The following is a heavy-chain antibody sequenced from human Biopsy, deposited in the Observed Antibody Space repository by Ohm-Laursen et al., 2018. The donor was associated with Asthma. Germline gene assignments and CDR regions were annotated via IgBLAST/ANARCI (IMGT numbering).Heavy chain of an antibody. Sequence: SLRLSCTASGFTFSSYSMHWVRQAPGRGPEYVSFIATDGSNKFYADSVKGRFTVSRDNSKHTLYLHMTGLRAEDTGVYYCVKDHSAGYYYFDDWGQGAQVTVSS. J-gene: IGHJ4*02. CDR3: VKDHSAGYYYFDD. V-gene: IGHV3-64D*08. D-gene: IGHD2-21*01. CDR2: IATDGSNK. CDR1: GFTFSSYS.